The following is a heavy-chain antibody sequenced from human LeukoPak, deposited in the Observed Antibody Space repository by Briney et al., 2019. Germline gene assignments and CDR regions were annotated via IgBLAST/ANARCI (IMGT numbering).Heavy chain of an antibody. CDR2: IWYDGSNK. J-gene: IGHJ4*02. D-gene: IGHD3-22*01. CDR3: AREKRHYDSSGYYYALFDY. V-gene: IGHV3-33*01. Sequence: PGGSLRLSCAASGFTFSSYGMHWVRQAPGKGLEWVAVIWYDGSNKYYADSVKGRFTISRENAKNSLYLQMNSLRAEDTAVYYCAREKRHYDSSGYYYALFDYWGQGTLVTVSS. CDR1: GFTFSSYG.